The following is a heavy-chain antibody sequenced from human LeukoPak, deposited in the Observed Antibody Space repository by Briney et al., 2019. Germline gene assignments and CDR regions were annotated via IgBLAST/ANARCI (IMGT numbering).Heavy chain of an antibody. CDR3: AELGITMIGGV. Sequence: GGSLRLSCAASGFTFSTYGMHWVRQAPGKGLEWVAVISYDGSNKYYADSVKGRFTISRDNSKNTLYLQMNSLRAEDTGVYYCAELGITMIGGVWGKGTTVTISS. V-gene: IGHV3-30*18. CDR2: ISYDGSNK. CDR1: GFTFSTYG. D-gene: IGHD3-10*02. J-gene: IGHJ6*04.